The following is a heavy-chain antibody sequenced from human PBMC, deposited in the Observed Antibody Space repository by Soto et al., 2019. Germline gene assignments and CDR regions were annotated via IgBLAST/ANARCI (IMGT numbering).Heavy chain of an antibody. Sequence: GGSLRLSCAVSGFTFSRFWMGWVRQAPGRGLEWVANIQQDGSEKYYVDSVKGRFTMSKDNVKNSLYLQMNSLGTEDTAVYYCARVRYGGYSYYFDYWGQGALVTVSS. CDR2: IQQDGSEK. CDR1: GFTFSRFW. J-gene: IGHJ4*02. D-gene: IGHD4-17*01. CDR3: ARVRYGGYSYYFDY. V-gene: IGHV3-7*03.